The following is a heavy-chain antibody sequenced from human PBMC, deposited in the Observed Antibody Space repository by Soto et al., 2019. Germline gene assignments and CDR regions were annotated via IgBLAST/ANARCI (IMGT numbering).Heavy chain of an antibody. J-gene: IGHJ4*02. V-gene: IGHV3-15*01. CDR2: IKSKTDGGTT. Sequence: PGGSLRLSCAASGFTFSNAWMSWVRQAPGKGLEWVGRIKSKTDGGTTDYAAPVKGRFTISRDDSKNTLYLQVNSLKTEDTAVYYCATGSLLTLTSIHDWGQGTLVTVSS. D-gene: IGHD1-26*01. CDR1: GFTFSNAW. CDR3: ATGSLLTLTSIHD.